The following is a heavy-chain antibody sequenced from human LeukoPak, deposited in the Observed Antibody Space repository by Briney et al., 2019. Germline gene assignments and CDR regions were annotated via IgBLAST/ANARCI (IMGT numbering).Heavy chain of an antibody. CDR1: GYTFTGYY. Sequence: GASVKVSCKASGYTFTGYYMHWVRQAPGQGLEWMGWISAYNGNTNYAQKLQGRVTMTTDTSTSTAYMELRSLRSDDTAVYYCARVLSDYGAAFDIWGQGTMVTVSS. CDR3: ARVLSDYGAAFDI. J-gene: IGHJ3*02. D-gene: IGHD4-17*01. V-gene: IGHV1-18*04. CDR2: ISAYNGNT.